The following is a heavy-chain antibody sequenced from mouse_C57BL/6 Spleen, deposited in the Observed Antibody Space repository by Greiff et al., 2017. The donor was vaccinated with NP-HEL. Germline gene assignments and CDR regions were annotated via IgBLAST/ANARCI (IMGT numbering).Heavy chain of an antibody. CDR2: IHPSDSDT. Sequence: QVQLQQPGAELVKPGASVKVSCKASGYTFTSYWMHWVKQRPGQGLEWIGRIHPSDSDTTYNQKFKGKATLTVAKSSSTAYMQLSSLTSEDSAVYYCAIVATMITRYAKDYWGQGTSVTVST. CDR1: GYTFTSYW. J-gene: IGHJ4*01. D-gene: IGHD2-4*01. V-gene: IGHV1-74*01. CDR3: AIVATMITRYAKDY.